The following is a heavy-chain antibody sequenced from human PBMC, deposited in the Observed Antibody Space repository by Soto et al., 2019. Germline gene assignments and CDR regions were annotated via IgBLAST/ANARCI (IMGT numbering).Heavy chain of an antibody. V-gene: IGHV4-30-4*01. D-gene: IGHD2-2*01. CDR2: IYYSGST. J-gene: IGHJ4*02. CDR3: ARGPAAFYFDY. CDR1: GASISSGDYY. Sequence: QVQLQESGPGLVKPSQPLSLTCTVSGASISSGDYYWSWIGQPPGKGLEWIGYIYYSGSTYYNPSLKSRVTISVDTSKNQFSLKLSSVTAADTAVYYCARGPAAFYFDYWGQGTLVTVSS.